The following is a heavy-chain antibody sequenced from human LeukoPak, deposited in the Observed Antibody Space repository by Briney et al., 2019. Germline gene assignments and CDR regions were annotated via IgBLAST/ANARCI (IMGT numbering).Heavy chain of an antibody. CDR2: IYYSGTT. J-gene: IGHJ5*02. CDR1: GGSISSSNYY. V-gene: IGHV4-39*01. CDR3: ARSSRRRNWFDP. Sequence: SETLSLTCTVSGGSISSSNYYWGWIRQPPGKGLEWIGSIYYSGTTYYSSSLKSRVIISVDTSKNQFSPKLSSVTAADTAVYYCARSSRRRNWFDPWGQGTLVTVSS.